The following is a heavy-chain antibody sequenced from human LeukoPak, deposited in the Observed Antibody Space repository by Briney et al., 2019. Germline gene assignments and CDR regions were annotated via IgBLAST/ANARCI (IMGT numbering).Heavy chain of an antibody. CDR3: ARGKVWYGELEDAYYFDS. V-gene: IGHV4-34*01. D-gene: IGHD3-10*01. CDR1: GGSFSDDY. Sequence: PSETLSLTCAVSGGSFSDDYWTWIRQPPGKGLEWIGDINHSGNTNYNPSLKSRVTISLHTSKNQSSLKLSSVTAADTAVYYCARGKVWYGELEDAYYFDSWGQGTLVTVSS. J-gene: IGHJ4*02. CDR2: INHSGNT.